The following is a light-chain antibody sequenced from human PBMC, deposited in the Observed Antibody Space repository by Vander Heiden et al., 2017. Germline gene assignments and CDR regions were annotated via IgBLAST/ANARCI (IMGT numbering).Light chain of an antibody. CDR3: QQYGSSAPGT. V-gene: IGKV3-20*01. Sequence: EIVLTQSPGTLSLSPGERATLSCRASQRVSSTYLAWYQQKPGQAPRLVMYGAFSRATGIPDRFSGSGSGTDFTLTISRLEPEDFAVYYCQQYGSSAPGTFGQGTKVEIK. CDR2: GAF. J-gene: IGKJ1*01. CDR1: QRVSSTY.